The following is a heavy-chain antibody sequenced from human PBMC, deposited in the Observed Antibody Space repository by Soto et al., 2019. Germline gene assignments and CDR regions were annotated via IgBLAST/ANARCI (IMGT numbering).Heavy chain of an antibody. V-gene: IGHV3-30*09. CDR1: VLTFSRYT. J-gene: IGHJ4*02. CDR2: ISYDGNNK. CDR3: ARFRSERPFDY. Sequence: SLRLSCAASVLTFSRYTMHWVRQAPGKGLEWVAVISYDGNNKYYADSVKGRFAISRDNSKNTLSLQMNSLRPEDTAVYYCARFRSERPFDYWGQGTLVTVSS.